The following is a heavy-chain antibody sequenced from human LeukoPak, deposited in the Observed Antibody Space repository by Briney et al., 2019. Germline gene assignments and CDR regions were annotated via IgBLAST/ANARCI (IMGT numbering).Heavy chain of an antibody. D-gene: IGHD3-10*01. CDR2: IWYDGSHK. Sequence: GGSLRLSCAASGFTFSDYGMHWVRQAPGKGLEWVAVIWYDGSHKYYADSVKDRFTISRDNSKNTLYLQINSLRAEDTAVYYCASDGYYGSGSYDYWGQGTLVTVSS. CDR3: ASDGYYGSGSYDY. CDR1: GFTFSDYG. J-gene: IGHJ4*02. V-gene: IGHV3-33*01.